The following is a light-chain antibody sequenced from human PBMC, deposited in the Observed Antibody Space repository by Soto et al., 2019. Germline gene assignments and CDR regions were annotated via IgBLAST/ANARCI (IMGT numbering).Light chain of an antibody. J-gene: IGLJ1*01. CDR1: TSDVGGYNY. V-gene: IGLV2-14*01. Sequence: QSVLTQPASVSGPLGQSITISCTGTTSDVGGYNYVSWYQQHPGKAPILMIYEVTNRPSGVSNRFSGSKSGNTASLTISGLQVEDEAEYYCGSYTGSITYVFGTGTKVTV. CDR3: GSYTGSITYV. CDR2: EVT.